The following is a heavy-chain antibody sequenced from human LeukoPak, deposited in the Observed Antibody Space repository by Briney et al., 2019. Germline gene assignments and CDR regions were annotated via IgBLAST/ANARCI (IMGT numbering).Heavy chain of an antibody. CDR1: GGSITSGVYY. CDR2: MYYSGST. Sequence: PSETLSSTGPFPGGSITSGVYYGSWIRHPQKKGLEGIGYMYYSGSTYYNPSLKSRVTISLDTSKNQFSLKLTSVTAADTAVYYCASREGVRAGYFDYWGRGTLVTVSS. CDR3: ASREGVRAGYFDY. D-gene: IGHD3-10*01. V-gene: IGHV4-31*02. J-gene: IGHJ4*02.